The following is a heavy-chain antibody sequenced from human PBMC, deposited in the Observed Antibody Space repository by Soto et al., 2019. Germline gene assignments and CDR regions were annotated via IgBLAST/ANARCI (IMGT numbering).Heavy chain of an antibody. D-gene: IGHD6-13*01. CDR1: GGTFSSYA. J-gene: IGHJ6*02. V-gene: IGHV1-69*13. Sequence: GASVKVSCKASGGTFSSYASSWVRQAPGQGLEWMGGIIPIFGTANYAQKFQGRVTITADESTSTAYMELSSLRSEDTAVYYCARDDYSSSWYIPRGYYYYGMDVWGQGTTVTVSS. CDR2: IIPIFGTA. CDR3: ARDDYSSSWYIPRGYYYYGMDV.